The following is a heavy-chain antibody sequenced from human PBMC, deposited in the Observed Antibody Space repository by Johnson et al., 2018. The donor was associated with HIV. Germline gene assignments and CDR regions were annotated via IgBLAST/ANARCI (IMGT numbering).Heavy chain of an antibody. D-gene: IGHD1-7*01. Sequence: VQLVESGGGLFQPGGSLRLSCAASGFTVSSNYMSWVRQAPGKGLEWVSVIYSGGSTYYADSVKGRFTISRDNSKNTLYLQMNSLRAEDTAVYYCARARDWNYGDIWGQGTMVTVSS. CDR2: IYSGGST. V-gene: IGHV3-66*02. CDR1: GFTVSSNY. J-gene: IGHJ3*02. CDR3: ARARDWNYGDI.